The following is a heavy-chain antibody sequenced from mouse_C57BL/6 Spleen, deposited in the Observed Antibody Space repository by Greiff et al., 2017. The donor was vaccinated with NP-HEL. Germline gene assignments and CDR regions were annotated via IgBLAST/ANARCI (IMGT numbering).Heavy chain of an antibody. J-gene: IGHJ3*01. V-gene: IGHV1-82*01. CDR1: GYAFSSSW. CDR2: IYPGDGDT. Sequence: QVQLQQSGPELVKPGASVKISCKASGYAFSSSWMNWVKQRPGKGLEWIGRIYPGDGDTNYNGKFKGKATLTADKSSSTAYMQLSSLTSEDSAVYFCATTVVESFAYWGQGTLVTVSA. CDR3: ATTVVESFAY. D-gene: IGHD1-1*01.